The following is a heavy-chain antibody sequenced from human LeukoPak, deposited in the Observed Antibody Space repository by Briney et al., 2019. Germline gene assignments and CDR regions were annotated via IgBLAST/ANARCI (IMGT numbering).Heavy chain of an antibody. D-gene: IGHD6-13*01. Sequence: SETLSLTCTVSGGSISSYYWSWIRQPPGKGLEWIGYIYYSGSTNYNPSLKSRVTISVDTSKNQFSLKLSSVTAADTAVYYCERDEDSSSWYLFWGQGTPVTVSS. CDR1: GGSISSYY. CDR2: IYYSGST. V-gene: IGHV4-59*12. J-gene: IGHJ4*02. CDR3: ERDEDSSSWYLF.